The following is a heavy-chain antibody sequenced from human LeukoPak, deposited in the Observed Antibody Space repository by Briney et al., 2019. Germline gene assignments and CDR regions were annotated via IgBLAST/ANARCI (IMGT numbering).Heavy chain of an antibody. CDR3: ARGPEIQLWLPHYYYYGMDV. CDR2: VSQSGDT. Sequence: SETLSLTCAVYGGSFSGYFCSWIRQSPGKDLEWIGEVSQSGDTYYNPSLTSRVTMSVDTSKNQFSLKLSSVTAADTAVYYCARGPEIQLWLPHYYYYGMDVWGQGTTVTVSS. CDR1: GGSFSGYF. V-gene: IGHV4-34*01. D-gene: IGHD5-18*01. J-gene: IGHJ6*02.